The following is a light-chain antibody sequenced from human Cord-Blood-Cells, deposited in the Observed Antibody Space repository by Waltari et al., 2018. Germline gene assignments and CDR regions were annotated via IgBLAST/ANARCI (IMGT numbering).Light chain of an antibody. Sequence: ILMPQSPATPPVSPGERATFSCSASQSVSSNLAWYQQKPGQAPRLLIYGAATSANGIPARFSGSRASTEFTLTISSLQYEDFAVYYCQQYNNRPPLTFGGGTKVEIK. J-gene: IGKJ4*01. V-gene: IGKV3-15*01. CDR2: GAA. CDR1: QSVSSN. CDR3: QQYNNRPPLT.